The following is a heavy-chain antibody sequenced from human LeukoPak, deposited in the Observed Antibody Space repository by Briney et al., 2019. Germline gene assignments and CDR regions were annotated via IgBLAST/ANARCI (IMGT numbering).Heavy chain of an antibody. CDR2: IYHSGST. CDR3: ARHREMVRGVILYFDY. D-gene: IGHD3-10*01. Sequence: PSETLSLTCAVSGYSISSGYYWGWIRQPPGKGLEWIGSIYHSGSTYYNPSLKSRVTISVDTSNNQFSLKLSSVTAADTGVYYCARHREMVRGVILYFDYWGQGTLVTVSS. J-gene: IGHJ4*02. V-gene: IGHV4-38-2*01. CDR1: GYSISSGYY.